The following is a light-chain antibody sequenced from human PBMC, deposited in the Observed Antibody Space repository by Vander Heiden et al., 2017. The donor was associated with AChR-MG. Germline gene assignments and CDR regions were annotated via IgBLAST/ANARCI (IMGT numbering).Light chain of an antibody. J-gene: IGLJ2*01. CDR2: EDA. V-gene: IGLV2-23*01. CDR1: SSDVGIYNL. Sequence: QSALTQPASVSGSPGQSITISCTGTSSDVGIYNLVAWFQQQHPGKAPKLIIYEDAKRPSGVSNRFSGSKSGNTASLTISGLQAEDEAHYYCCSYAGSSTYVFGGGTKLTGL. CDR3: CSYAGSSTYV.